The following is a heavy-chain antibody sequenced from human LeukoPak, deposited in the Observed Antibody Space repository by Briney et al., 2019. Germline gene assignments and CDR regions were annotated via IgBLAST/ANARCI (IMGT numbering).Heavy chain of an antibody. J-gene: IGHJ4*02. V-gene: IGHV4-30-4*08. CDR3: AREAPPYCGGDCYTSPREDY. D-gene: IGHD2-21*02. Sequence: SETLSLTCTVSGGSISSGGYYWSWIRQHPGKGLEWIGYIYYSGSTYYSPSLKSRVTISVDTSKNQFSLKLSSVTAADTAVYYCAREAPPYCGGDCYTSPREDYWGQGTLVTVSS. CDR1: GGSISSGGYY. CDR2: IYYSGST.